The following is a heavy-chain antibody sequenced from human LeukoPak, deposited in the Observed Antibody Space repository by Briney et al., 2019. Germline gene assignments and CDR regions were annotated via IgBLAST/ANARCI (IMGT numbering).Heavy chain of an antibody. Sequence: GGSLRLSCAASGFTFSSYAMSWVRQAPGKGLKWVSTINDNGDGTYYADSVKGRFTISRDNSKNTLYLQMNSLRAEDTAVYYCARDVSVTHEGYYYYYMDVWGKGTTVTVSS. V-gene: IGHV3-23*01. CDR3: ARDVSVTHEGYYYYYMDV. CDR1: GFTFSSYA. CDR2: INDNGDGT. D-gene: IGHD4-23*01. J-gene: IGHJ6*03.